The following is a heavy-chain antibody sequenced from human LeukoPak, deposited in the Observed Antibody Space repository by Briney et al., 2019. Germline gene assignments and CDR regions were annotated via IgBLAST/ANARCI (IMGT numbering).Heavy chain of an antibody. Sequence: SETLSLTCTVSGGSISSYYWSWIRQPPGKRLEWIGYIYYSGSTNYNPSLKSRVTISVDTSKNQFSLKLSSVTAADTAVYYCARSLAVAGTGFDYWGQGTLVTVSS. CDR2: IYYSGST. J-gene: IGHJ4*02. D-gene: IGHD6-19*01. CDR3: ARSLAVAGTGFDY. V-gene: IGHV4-59*01. CDR1: GGSISSYY.